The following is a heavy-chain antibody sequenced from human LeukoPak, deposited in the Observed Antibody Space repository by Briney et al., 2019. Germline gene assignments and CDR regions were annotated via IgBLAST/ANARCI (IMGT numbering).Heavy chain of an antibody. V-gene: IGHV1-8*03. CDR3: ARMSRYYGMDV. Sequence: ASVKVSCKASGYTFTSYDINWVRQATGQGLEWMGWMNPNSGNTGYAQKFQGRVTITRNTSISTAYMELSSLRSEDTAVYYCARMSRYYGMDVWGQGTTVTVSS. J-gene: IGHJ6*02. CDR1: GYTFTSYD. CDR2: MNPNSGNT.